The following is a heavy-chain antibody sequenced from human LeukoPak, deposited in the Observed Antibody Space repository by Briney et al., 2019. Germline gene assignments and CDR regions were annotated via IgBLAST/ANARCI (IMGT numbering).Heavy chain of an antibody. CDR1: GYTFTGYY. Sequence: GASVKVSCKASGYTFTGYYMHWVRQAPGQGLEWMGWINPNSGGTNYAQKFQGRVTMTRDTSISTAYMELSRLRSDDTAVYYCVRDSKFGRANWFDPWGQGTLVTVSS. CDR3: VRDSKFGRANWFDP. V-gene: IGHV1-2*02. CDR2: INPNSGGT. J-gene: IGHJ5*02. D-gene: IGHD3-10*01.